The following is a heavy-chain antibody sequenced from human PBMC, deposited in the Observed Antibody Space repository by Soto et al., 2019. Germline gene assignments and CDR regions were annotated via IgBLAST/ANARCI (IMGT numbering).Heavy chain of an antibody. V-gene: IGHV4-34*01. D-gene: IGHD6-13*01. CDR1: GGSFSGYY. Sequence: SETLSLTCAVYGGSFSGYYWSWIRQPPGKGLEWIGEINHSGSTNYNPSLKSRVTISVDTSKNQFSLKLSSVTAADTAVYYCARGPAVLRFYGTRGYYFDYWGQGTLVTVSS. CDR3: ARGPAVLRFYGTRGYYFDY. J-gene: IGHJ4*02. CDR2: INHSGST.